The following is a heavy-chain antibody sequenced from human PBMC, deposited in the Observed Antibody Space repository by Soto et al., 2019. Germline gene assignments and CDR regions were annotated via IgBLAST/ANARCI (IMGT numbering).Heavy chain of an antibody. CDR1: GFTFTSSA. V-gene: IGHV1-58*01. CDR2: IVVGSGNT. D-gene: IGHD3-22*01. Sequence: SVKVSCKASGFTFTSSAVQWVRQARGQRLEWIGWIVVGSGNTNYAQKFQERVTITRDMSTSTAYMELSSLRSEDTAVYYCAADQGPNYYDSSGYFEGWGQGTLVTVSS. J-gene: IGHJ4*02. CDR3: AADQGPNYYDSSGYFEG.